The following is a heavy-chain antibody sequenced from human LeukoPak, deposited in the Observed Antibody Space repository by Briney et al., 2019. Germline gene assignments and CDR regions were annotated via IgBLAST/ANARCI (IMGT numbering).Heavy chain of an antibody. V-gene: IGHV3-7*01. Sequence: GGSLRLSCAASGFTFSSYWMIWVRQAPGKGLEGVANIKQDGSEKYYVDSVKGRFTISRDNAKNSLYLQMTSLRAEDTAVYYCARRRYSGSSQHFDYWGQGTLVTVSS. J-gene: IGHJ4*02. CDR3: ARRRYSGSSQHFDY. D-gene: IGHD1-26*01. CDR2: IKQDGSEK. CDR1: GFTFSSYW.